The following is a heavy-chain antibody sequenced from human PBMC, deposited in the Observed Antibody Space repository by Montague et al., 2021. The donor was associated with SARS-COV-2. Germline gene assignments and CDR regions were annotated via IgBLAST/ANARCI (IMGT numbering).Heavy chain of an antibody. CDR1: GGSFGDDH. J-gene: IGHJ4*02. CDR2: IKQSGST. D-gene: IGHD3-22*01. Sequence: SETLSLTCAVYGGSFGDDHWSWIRQPPGKGLEWIGDIKQSGSTNWNPSLKGRGTISVDTSKNQFSLKLTSVTAADTAVYFCARGHLSVSMIVVVFTSAPYYFDYWGQGAQVTVSS. V-gene: IGHV4-34*01. CDR3: ARGHLSVSMIVVVFTSAPYYFDY.